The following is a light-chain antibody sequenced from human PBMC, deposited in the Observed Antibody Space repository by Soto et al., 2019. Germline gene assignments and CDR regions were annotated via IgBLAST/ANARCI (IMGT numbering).Light chain of an antibody. CDR2: TGS. CDR3: QQYGSSLALS. J-gene: IGKJ4*01. Sequence: IQMTQPPSSVPASVGDRVTITCRASQAISSWLAACQQKTPGAPQLLIITGSLRHSGVPPRFSGSRAGTDVTLIISSLQPEEYAVYYCQQYGSSLALSFGGGTKVDIK. V-gene: IGKV1-12*01. CDR1: QAISSW.